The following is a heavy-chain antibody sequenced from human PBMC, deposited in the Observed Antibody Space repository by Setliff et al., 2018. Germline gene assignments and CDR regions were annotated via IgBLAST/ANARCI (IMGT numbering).Heavy chain of an antibody. CDR1: GYSISSGYY. J-gene: IGHJ4*02. CDR3: ARVRNTQNGFFDY. CDR2: MYHSGSV. Sequence: TLSLTCTVSGYSISSGYYWGWIRQPPGKGLEWIGNMYHSGSVYYNPSLKSRVTISVDTSKNQFSLKVTSVTAADTAIYYCARVRNTQNGFFDYWSQGTLVTVSS. D-gene: IGHD1-1*01. V-gene: IGHV4-38-2*02.